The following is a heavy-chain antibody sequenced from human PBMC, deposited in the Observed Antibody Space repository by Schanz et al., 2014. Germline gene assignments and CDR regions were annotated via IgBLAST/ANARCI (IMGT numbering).Heavy chain of an antibody. J-gene: IGHJ4*02. Sequence: QVQLVQSGAEVKKPGASVRVSCKASGYTFTTYAMSWVRQAPGQGLEWVGWISVYTGNTKYGQKVQGRVTMTADTSTSTVYMEPRSLRSDDTAVYYCARSAGRDFWSGYYTRFDYWGQGTLVTVSS. CDR1: GYTFTTYA. CDR3: ARSAGRDFWSGYYTRFDY. CDR2: ISVYTGNT. V-gene: IGHV1-18*01. D-gene: IGHD3-3*01.